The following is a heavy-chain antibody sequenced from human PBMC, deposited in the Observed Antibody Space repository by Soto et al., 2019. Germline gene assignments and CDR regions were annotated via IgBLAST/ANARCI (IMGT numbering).Heavy chain of an antibody. CDR3: TTGGVVVPGDDY. CDR1: GFTFSNAY. CDR2: SKNKADGGTA. J-gene: IGHJ4*02. V-gene: IGHV3-15*07. D-gene: IGHD2-15*01. Sequence: EVQLVESGGGLVKPGGSLRLSCAASGFTFSNAYMNWVRQAPGKGLEWVGRSKNKADGGTADHAAPVKGRFSISRDDSKNTLYLQMDSLKTEDTAVYYCTTGGVVVPGDDYWGQGTLVTVSS.